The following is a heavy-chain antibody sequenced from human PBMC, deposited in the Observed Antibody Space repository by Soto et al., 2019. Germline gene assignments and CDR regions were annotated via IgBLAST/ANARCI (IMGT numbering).Heavy chain of an antibody. V-gene: IGHV1-24*01. D-gene: IGHD3-9*01. CDR1: GYTLTELS. CDR3: ATLALTGSWFDP. CDR2: FDPEDGET. Sequence: ASVKVSCKVSGYTLTELSMHWVRQAPGKGLEWMGGFDPEDGETIYAQKFQGRVTMTEDTSTDTAYTELSSLRSEDTAVYYCATLALTGSWFDPWGQGTLVTVSS. J-gene: IGHJ5*02.